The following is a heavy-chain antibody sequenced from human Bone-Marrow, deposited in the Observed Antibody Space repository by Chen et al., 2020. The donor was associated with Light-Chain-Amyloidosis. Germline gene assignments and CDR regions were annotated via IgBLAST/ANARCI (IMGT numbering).Heavy chain of an antibody. CDR1: GGSISSYY. CDR3: ARVGSDYYDNSGFYPLDY. J-gene: IGHJ4*02. V-gene: IGHV4-4*07. Sequence: QVQLQESGPGLVKPSETLSLTCTVSGGSISSYYWSWIRQPAGKGLEWIGRIYTSGSTNYNPSLKRRVTMSVDTSKNQFSLQLTSVTAADTAVYFCARVGSDYYDNSGFYPLDYWGQGTLVTVSS. CDR2: IYTSGST. D-gene: IGHD3-22*01.